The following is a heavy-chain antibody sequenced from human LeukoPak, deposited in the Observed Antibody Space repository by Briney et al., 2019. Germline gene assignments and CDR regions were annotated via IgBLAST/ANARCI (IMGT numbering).Heavy chain of an antibody. CDR2: IYHSGST. Sequence: SQTLSLTCAVSGGSISSGHSSWNWFRQPPGKGLEWIGYIYHSGSTYYNPSLKSRVAISVDRSKNQFSLRLRSVTAADTALYYCARGGTAFDIWGQGTMVTVSS. V-gene: IGHV4-30-2*01. D-gene: IGHD1-26*01. CDR1: GGSISSGHSS. J-gene: IGHJ3*02. CDR3: ARGGTAFDI.